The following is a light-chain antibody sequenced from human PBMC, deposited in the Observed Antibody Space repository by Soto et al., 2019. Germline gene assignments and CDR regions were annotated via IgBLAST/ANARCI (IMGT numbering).Light chain of an antibody. CDR3: QKYNNAPFT. CDR2: TAS. CDR1: QAISNN. J-gene: IGKJ3*01. V-gene: IGKV1-27*01. Sequence: DIQMTQSPSSLSASVGDRVTITSRASQAISNNLAWYQQRPGEVPKLLIYTASTLQSGVPSRFSGSGSGTDFTLTISSLQPEDVATYYCQKYNNAPFTFGPGTKVDV.